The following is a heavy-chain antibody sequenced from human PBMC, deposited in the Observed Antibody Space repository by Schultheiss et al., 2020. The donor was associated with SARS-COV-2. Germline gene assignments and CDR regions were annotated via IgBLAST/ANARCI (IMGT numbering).Heavy chain of an antibody. Sequence: GGSLRLSCTASGFTFGDYAMSWFRQAPGKGLEWVGFIRSKAYGGTTEYAASVKGRFTISRDDSKSIAYLQMNSLKTEDTAVYYCVRNHCSSTSCIENYWGQGTLVTVSS. CDR1: GFTFGDYA. D-gene: IGHD2-2*01. V-gene: IGHV3-49*03. CDR2: IRSKAYGGTT. J-gene: IGHJ4*02. CDR3: VRNHCSSTSCIENY.